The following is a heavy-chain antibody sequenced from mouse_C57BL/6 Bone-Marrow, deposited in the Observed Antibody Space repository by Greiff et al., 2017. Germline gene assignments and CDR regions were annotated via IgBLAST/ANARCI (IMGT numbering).Heavy chain of an antibody. J-gene: IGHJ3*01. CDR1: GFTFSSYA. Sequence: EVMLVESGGGLVKPGGSLKLSCAASGFTFSSYAMSWVRQTPEKRLEWVATISDGGSYTYYPDNVKGRFTISRDNAKNNLYLQMSHLKSEDTAMYYCARGLLLRFYWGQGTLVTVSA. V-gene: IGHV5-4*03. CDR2: ISDGGSYT. D-gene: IGHD1-1*01. CDR3: ARGLLLRFY.